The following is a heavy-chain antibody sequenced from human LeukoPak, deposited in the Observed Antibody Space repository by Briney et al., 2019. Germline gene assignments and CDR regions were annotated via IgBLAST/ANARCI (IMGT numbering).Heavy chain of an antibody. J-gene: IGHJ4*02. D-gene: IGHD6-13*01. V-gene: IGHV4-59*08. CDR3: ARQSGAAAGYFDY. CDR2: IHYSGST. CDR1: GFTFSSYA. Sequence: GSLRLSCAASGFTFSSYAMSWIRQAPGKGLEWIGYIHYSGSTKNNPSLKGRVTMSVDTSKNQFSLKLHSVTAADTAVYYCARQSGAAAGYFDYWGQGALLTVSS.